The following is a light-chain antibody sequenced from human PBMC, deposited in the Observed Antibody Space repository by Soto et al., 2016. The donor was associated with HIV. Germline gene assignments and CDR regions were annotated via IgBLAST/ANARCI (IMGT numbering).Light chain of an antibody. CDR2: KDS. CDR3: QSADSSGTYVL. CDR1: TLPKQY. V-gene: IGLV3-25*03. J-gene: IGLJ2*01. Sequence: SYELTQPPSVSVSPGQTASITCSGDTLPKQYAYWYQQKPGQAPVLVIYKDSERPPEIPERFSGSSSGTTVTLTISGVQAEDEADYYCQSADSSGTYVLFGGGTKLTVL.